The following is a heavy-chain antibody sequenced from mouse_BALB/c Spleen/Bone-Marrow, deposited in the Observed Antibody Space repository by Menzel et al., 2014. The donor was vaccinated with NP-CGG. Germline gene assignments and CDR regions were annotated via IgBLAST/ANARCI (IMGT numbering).Heavy chain of an antibody. CDR3: VRHKNYYAMDY. CDR1: GFAFSRYD. V-gene: IGHV5-12-1*01. Sequence: EVKVVESGGGLVKPGGSLKLSCAASGFAFSRYDMSWVRQTPEKRLEWVAYITNGGDNTYYPDTVKGRFTISRDNAKNTLYLQMSSLKSEDTAMYYCVRHKNYYAMDYWGQGPSFPVSS. J-gene: IGHJ4*01. CDR2: ITNGGDNT.